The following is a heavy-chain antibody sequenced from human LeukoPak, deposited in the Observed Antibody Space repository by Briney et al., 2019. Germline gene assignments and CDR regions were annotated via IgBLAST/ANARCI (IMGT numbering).Heavy chain of an antibody. V-gene: IGHV3-21*01. CDR3: GRGGGVEPAARGSNGRDV. D-gene: IGHD2-2*01. J-gene: IGHJ6*04. Sequence: GGSLRLSCAASGFTFSSYSMNWVRQAPGKGLEWVSSISSSSSYIYYADSVKGRFTISRDNAKNSLYLQMNSLRAEDTAVYYWGRGGGVEPAARGSNGRDVGEKGTGSPSPQ. CDR2: ISSSSSYI. CDR1: GFTFSSYS.